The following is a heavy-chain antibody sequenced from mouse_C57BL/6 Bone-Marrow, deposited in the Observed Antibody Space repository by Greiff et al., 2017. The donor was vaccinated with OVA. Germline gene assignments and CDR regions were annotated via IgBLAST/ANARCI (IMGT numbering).Heavy chain of an antibody. V-gene: IGHV1-15*01. CDR1: GYTFTDYE. CDR3: TRGENYGSSWGYFDY. D-gene: IGHD1-1*01. CDR2: IDPETGGT. Sequence: QVQLQQSGAELVRPGASVTLSCKASGYTFTDYEMHWVQQTPVHGLEWIGAIDPETGGTAYKQKFKGKAILTADKSSSTAYMELRSLTSEDSAVYYCTRGENYGSSWGYFDYWGQGTTLTVSS. J-gene: IGHJ2*01.